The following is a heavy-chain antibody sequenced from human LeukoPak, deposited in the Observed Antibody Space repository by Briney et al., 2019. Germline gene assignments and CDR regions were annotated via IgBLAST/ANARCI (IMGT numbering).Heavy chain of an antibody. J-gene: IGHJ4*02. CDR2: FDPEDGET. Sequence: ASVKVSCKVSGYTLTELSMHWVRQAPGKGLAWMGGFDPEDGETIYAQTFQGRVTMTEDTSTDTAYMELSSLSSEDRDVYYCASMLHSGLWFRELQPCYWGQGPLVTVSS. CDR3: ASMLHSGLWFRELQPCY. V-gene: IGHV1-24*01. D-gene: IGHD3-10*01. CDR1: GYTLTELS.